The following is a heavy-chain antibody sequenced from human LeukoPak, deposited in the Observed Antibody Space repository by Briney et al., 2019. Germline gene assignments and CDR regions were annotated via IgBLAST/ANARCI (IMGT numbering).Heavy chain of an antibody. J-gene: IGHJ1*01. Sequence: PSETLSLTCIVSGGSISGYYWNWIRQPAGKGLEWIGRIYTNVITNYNPSLKSRVTMSVDTSKNQFSLMLSSVTAADTAVYYCARILSSSWYEYFHHWGQGTLVTVSS. CDR2: IYTNVIT. CDR3: ARILSSSWYEYFHH. D-gene: IGHD6-19*01. CDR1: GGSISGYY. V-gene: IGHV4-4*07.